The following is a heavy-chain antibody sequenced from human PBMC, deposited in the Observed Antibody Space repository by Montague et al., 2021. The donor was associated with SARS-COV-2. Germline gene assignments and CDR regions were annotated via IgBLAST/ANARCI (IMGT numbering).Heavy chain of an antibody. CDR2: IFHSGIT. J-gene: IGHJ5*02. CDR1: GGSISSYY. Sequence: SETLSLTCSVSGGSISSYYWSWIRQSPGKGLELIWYIFHSGITDYNPSLKIRVTISVYMSTNQFSLQLNSVTAADSAVYYCARTEYNWNDWFDPWGQGTLVTVSS. V-gene: IGHV4-59*13. CDR3: ARTEYNWNDWFDP. D-gene: IGHD1-20*01.